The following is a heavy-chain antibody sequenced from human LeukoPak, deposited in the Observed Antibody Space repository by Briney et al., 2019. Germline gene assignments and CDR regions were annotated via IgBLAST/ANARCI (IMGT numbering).Heavy chain of an antibody. CDR3: ARSERRLDISHYYYPMDV. CDR2: INPNSGDT. V-gene: IGHV1-2*02. CDR1: GYTFTDYY. D-gene: IGHD1-1*01. Sequence: SIRVSCKASGYTFTDYYIHLLRQAPGQALRGMPWINPNSGDTKYPQNFQDRVTMTRDTSTTTAYMDLPRLKSEDTAVYYCARSERRLDISHYYYPMDVWGQGTTVTVSS. J-gene: IGHJ6*02.